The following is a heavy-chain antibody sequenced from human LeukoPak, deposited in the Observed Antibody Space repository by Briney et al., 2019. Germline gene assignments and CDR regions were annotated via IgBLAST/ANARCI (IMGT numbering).Heavy chain of an antibody. CDR2: IYHSGST. Sequence: PSETLSLTCAVSGGSISSGGYSWSWIRQPPGKGLEWIGYIYHSGSTYYNPSLKSRVTISVDTSKNQFSLKLSSVTAADTAVYYCARRAFYGPLDYWGQGTLVTVSS. CDR1: GGSISSGGYS. CDR3: ARRAFYGPLDY. D-gene: IGHD3-16*01. V-gene: IGHV4-30-2*05. J-gene: IGHJ4*02.